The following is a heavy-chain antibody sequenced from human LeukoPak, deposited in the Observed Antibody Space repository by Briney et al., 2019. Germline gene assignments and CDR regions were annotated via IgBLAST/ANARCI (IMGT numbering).Heavy chain of an antibody. J-gene: IGHJ6*03. V-gene: IGHV1-2*02. D-gene: IGHD1-26*01. CDR2: INSNSGGT. Sequence: GASVKVSCKASGYTFTGYYMHWVRQAPGQGLEWMGWINSNSGGTNYAQKFQGRVTMTTDTSTSTAYMELRSLGSDDTAVYYCARMWELIPSYYYYYMDVWGKGTTVTVSS. CDR1: GYTFTGYY. CDR3: ARMWELIPSYYYYYMDV.